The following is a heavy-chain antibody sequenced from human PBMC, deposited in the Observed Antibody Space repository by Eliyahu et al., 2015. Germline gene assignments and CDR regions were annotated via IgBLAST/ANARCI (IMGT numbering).Heavy chain of an antibody. D-gene: IGHD2/OR15-2a*01. CDR3: AREEELLYYFDY. V-gene: IGHV3-48*03. Sequence: EVQXVESGGGLVQPGGSLRLXCTASGIAFSSSEMHWVRQAPGKGLEWIAYISSRGTVIYYADSVRGRFTISRDNAKSSLYLQMSSLRAEDTAVYYCAREEELLYYFDYWGQGTLVTVSS. CDR2: ISSRGTVI. CDR1: GIAFSSSE. J-gene: IGHJ4*02.